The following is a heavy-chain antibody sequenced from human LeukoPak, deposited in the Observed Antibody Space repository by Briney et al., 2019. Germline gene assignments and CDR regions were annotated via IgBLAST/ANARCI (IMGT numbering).Heavy chain of an antibody. CDR1: GYTFTVYY. V-gene: IGHV1-2*02. D-gene: IGHD3-22*01. Sequence: ATVKVSCKASGYTFTVYYIHWVRQAPGQGLEWMGWINPNSGGTNSAQQFQGRVTLTRDTSISTAYMELSRLRSDDTAVYYCARDLGYYDRLDQFDCWGQGTLVT. CDR2: INPNSGGT. J-gene: IGHJ4*02. CDR3: ARDLGYYDRLDQFDC.